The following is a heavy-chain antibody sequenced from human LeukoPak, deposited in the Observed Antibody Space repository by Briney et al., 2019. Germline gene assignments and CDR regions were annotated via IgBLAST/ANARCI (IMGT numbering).Heavy chain of an antibody. Sequence: PGGSLRVSCVASGFTFSDAWMSWVRQARGKGLEWVGRIKSKIDGGTIDYGAPVKGRFTISRDDSRNTLYLQMNSLKTEDTAVYYCTTRRQDGCWGQGTLVTV. CDR3: TTRRQDGC. V-gene: IGHV3-15*01. CDR2: IKSKIDGGTI. D-gene: IGHD6-25*01. J-gene: IGHJ4*02. CDR1: GFTFSDAW.